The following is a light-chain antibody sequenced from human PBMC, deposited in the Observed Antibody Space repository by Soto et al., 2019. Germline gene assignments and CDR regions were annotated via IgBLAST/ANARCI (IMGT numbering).Light chain of an antibody. CDR3: QQYYSTPYT. Sequence: DIVMTQSPDSLAVSLGERATINCKSSPSVLYSSNNKNYLAWYQQKPGQPPKLLIYWASTRESGVPDRFSGSGSGTDFTLTISSLQAEDVAVYYCQQYYSTPYTFGQGTKVDIK. CDR2: WAS. CDR1: PSVLYSSNNKNY. J-gene: IGKJ2*01. V-gene: IGKV4-1*01.